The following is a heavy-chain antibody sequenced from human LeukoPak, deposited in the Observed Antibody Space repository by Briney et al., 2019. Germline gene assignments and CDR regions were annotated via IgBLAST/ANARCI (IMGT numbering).Heavy chain of an antibody. CDR1: AFTFSSYI. CDR3: AKDGYVSWAYQLSHFDY. D-gene: IGHD2-2*03. CDR2: ISKSGGST. V-gene: IGHV3-23*01. Sequence: GGSLRLSCAASAFTFSSYIMSWVRQAPGKGLEWVSAISKSGGSTYYADSVKGRFTISRDNSKNTVYLQMNSLRAEDTAVYYCAKDGYVSWAYQLSHFDYWGQGTLVTVSS. J-gene: IGHJ4*02.